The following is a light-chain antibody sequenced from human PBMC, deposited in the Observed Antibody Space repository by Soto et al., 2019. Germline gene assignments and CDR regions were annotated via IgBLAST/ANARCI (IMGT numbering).Light chain of an antibody. CDR3: QHYGRLLWT. Sequence: EIVLTQSPGTLYLSPGERATLYCSASQCVSSSYLAWYQQKPGQAPRLLVKGVFSRATGIPDRFSGSGSGTGFTLTISRLQPEDFAVYYCQHYGRLLWTFGQGTKVEVK. J-gene: IGKJ1*01. CDR2: GVF. CDR1: QCVSSSY. V-gene: IGKV3-20*01.